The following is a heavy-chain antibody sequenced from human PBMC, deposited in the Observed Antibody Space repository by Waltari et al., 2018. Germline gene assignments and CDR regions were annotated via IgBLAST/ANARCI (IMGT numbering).Heavy chain of an antibody. J-gene: IGHJ3*02. Sequence: QVQLVQSGAEVKKPGSSVKVSCKASGGTFSSYAISWVRQAPGQGLEWMGGIIPIFGTAKYAQRCQGRVTIPADESTSTAYMELSSLRSEDTAVYYCAAFNRDAFDIWGQGTMVTVSS. V-gene: IGHV1-69*01. CDR1: GGTFSSYA. CDR2: IIPIFGTA. CDR3: AAFNRDAFDI.